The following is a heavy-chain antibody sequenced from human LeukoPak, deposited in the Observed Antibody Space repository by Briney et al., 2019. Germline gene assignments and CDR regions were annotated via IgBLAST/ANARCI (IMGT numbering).Heavy chain of an antibody. CDR3: ARTLWELRAFDI. Sequence: SETLSLTCAVYGGSFSGYYWSWIRQPPGKGLEWIGEINHSGSTNYNPSLKSRVTISVDTSKNQFSLKLSSVTAADTAVYYCARTLWELRAFDIWGQGTMVTVSS. V-gene: IGHV4-34*01. J-gene: IGHJ3*02. CDR2: INHSGST. CDR1: GGSFSGYY. D-gene: IGHD1-26*01.